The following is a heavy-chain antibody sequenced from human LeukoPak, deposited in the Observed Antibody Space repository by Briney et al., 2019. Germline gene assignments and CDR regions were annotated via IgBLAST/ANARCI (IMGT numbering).Heavy chain of an antibody. CDR2: ISGSGGST. V-gene: IGHV3-23*01. Sequence: GGSLRLSCAVSGFTFSDYYMSWVRQAPGKGLEWVSAISGSGGSTYYADSVKGRFTISRDNSKNTLYLQMNSLRAEDTAVYYCAKAYGSGSLDYWGQGTLVTVSS. J-gene: IGHJ4*02. D-gene: IGHD3-10*01. CDR3: AKAYGSGSLDY. CDR1: GFTFSDYY.